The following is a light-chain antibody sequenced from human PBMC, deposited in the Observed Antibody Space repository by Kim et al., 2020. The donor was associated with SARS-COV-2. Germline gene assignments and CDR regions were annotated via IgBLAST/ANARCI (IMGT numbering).Light chain of an antibody. J-gene: IGLJ2*01. CDR1: SGNSLNT. Sequence: VRIPCTLNSGNSLNTIAWQQQLPWKGPRYLMKLNSDGSHSKGDEIPDRFSGSSSGAERYLTISSLQSEDEADYYCQTWGAGIIVFGGGTQLTVL. CDR3: QTWGAGIIV. V-gene: IGLV4-69*01. CDR2: LNSDGSH.